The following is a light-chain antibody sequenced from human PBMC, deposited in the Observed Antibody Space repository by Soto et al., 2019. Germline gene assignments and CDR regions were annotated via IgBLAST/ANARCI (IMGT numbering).Light chain of an antibody. CDR2: GAF. CDR3: QQYGSSPVT. J-gene: IGKJ1*01. V-gene: IGKV3-20*01. CDR1: QSIRSTY. Sequence: ILLTQSPGTLSLSPGERATLSCRASQSIRSTYLTWYQQKHGQAPRFLIYGAFSRATGIPDRFSGSGSGTDFTLTISRLEREDFAVYSCQQYGSSPVTVGQGTKLDIK.